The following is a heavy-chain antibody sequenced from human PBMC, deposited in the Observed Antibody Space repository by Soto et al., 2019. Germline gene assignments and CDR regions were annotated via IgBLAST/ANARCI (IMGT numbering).Heavy chain of an antibody. D-gene: IGHD2-21*02. Sequence: QVQLQESGPGLVKPSQTLSLTCTVSGGSISSGGYYWSWIRQHPGKGLEWIGYIYYSGSTYYNPSLKSRVTISVDTSKNQFSLKLSSVTAADTAVYYCARVVVTATGNRETYWYFDLWGRGTLLTVSS. CDR1: GGSISSGGYY. CDR2: IYYSGST. J-gene: IGHJ2*01. V-gene: IGHV4-31*03. CDR3: ARVVVTATGNRETYWYFDL.